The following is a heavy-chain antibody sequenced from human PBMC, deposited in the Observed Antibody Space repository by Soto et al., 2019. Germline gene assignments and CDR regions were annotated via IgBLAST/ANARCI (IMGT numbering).Heavy chain of an antibody. CDR2: VYNYGST. CDR1: GASIIGHY. Sequence: SETLSLTCTFSGASIIGHYWSWIRQPPGKGLEWIGYVYNYGSTTYSPSLKSRVTISADTSKNQISLNLTSVTAADTAIYYCPDETASWYFDSLGQGTLVSVSS. V-gene: IGHV4-59*11. J-gene: IGHJ4*02. CDR3: PDETASWYFDS.